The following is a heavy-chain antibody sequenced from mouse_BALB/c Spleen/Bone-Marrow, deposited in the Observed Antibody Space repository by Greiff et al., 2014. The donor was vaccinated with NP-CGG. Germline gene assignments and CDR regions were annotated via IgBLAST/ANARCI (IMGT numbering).Heavy chain of an antibody. CDR2: IWAGGST. V-gene: IGHV2-9*02. J-gene: IGHJ3*01. D-gene: IGHD1-2*01. Sequence: VQRVESGPGLVAPSQSLSITCTVSGFSLTSYGVHWVRQPPGKGLEWLGAIWAGGSTNYNSALMSRLSITKDNSKSQVFLEMDSLQTDDTAMYYCASVFTTATWGFAYWGQGTLVTVSA. CDR1: GFSLTSYG. CDR3: ASVFTTATWGFAY.